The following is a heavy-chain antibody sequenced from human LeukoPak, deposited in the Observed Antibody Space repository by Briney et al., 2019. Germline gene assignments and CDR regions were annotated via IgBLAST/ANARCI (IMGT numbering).Heavy chain of an antibody. CDR1: GFTFSDYY. CDR3: ARADCSSTSCHKSDAFDI. CDR2: ISSSGSTI. J-gene: IGHJ3*02. D-gene: IGHD2-2*01. Sequence: NPGGSLRLSCAASGFTFSDYYMSWIRQAPGKGLEWVSYISSSGSTIYYADSVKGRFTISRDSAKNSLYLQMNSLRAEDTAVYYCARADCSSTSCHKSDAFDIWGQGTMVTVSS. V-gene: IGHV3-11*01.